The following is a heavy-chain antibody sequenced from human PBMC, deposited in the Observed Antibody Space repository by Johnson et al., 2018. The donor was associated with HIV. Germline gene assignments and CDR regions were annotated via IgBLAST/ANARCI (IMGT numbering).Heavy chain of an antibody. V-gene: IGHV3-30-3*01. CDR3: ARDIEYHYDYVWGSRGAFDI. CDR1: GFTFSSYA. J-gene: IGHJ3*02. D-gene: IGHD3-16*01. CDR2: ISYDGSNK. Sequence: QVQLVESGGGVVQPGRSLRLSCAASGFTFSSYAMHWVRQAPGKGLEWVAVISYDGSNKYYADSVKGRFTISRDNSKNTLYLQMNSLRAEDTAVYYCARDIEYHYDYVWGSRGAFDICGQGTMVTVSS.